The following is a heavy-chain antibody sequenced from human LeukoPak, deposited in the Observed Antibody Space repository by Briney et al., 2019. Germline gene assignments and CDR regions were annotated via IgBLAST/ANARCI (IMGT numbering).Heavy chain of an antibody. J-gene: IGHJ4*02. Sequence: GGSLRLSCAASGFTFSNYWMNWVRQAPGKGLEWVARIKEDGREKYYVDSVKGRFTISRDNAKNSLLLQMNGLRAEDTAVYYCARGHKTTVTTRIFDYWGQGTLVTVSS. CDR2: IKEDGREK. V-gene: IGHV3-7*01. D-gene: IGHD4-17*01. CDR1: GFTFSNYW. CDR3: ARGHKTTVTTRIFDY.